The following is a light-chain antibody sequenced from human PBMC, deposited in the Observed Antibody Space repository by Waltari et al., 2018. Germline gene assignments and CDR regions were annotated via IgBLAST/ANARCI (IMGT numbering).Light chain of an antibody. CDR3: ASRDPTANAVV. V-gene: IGLV3-19*01. J-gene: IGLJ2*01. CDR1: SLRTYS. CDR2: STD. Sequence: SSELTQDPAVSVALGQTARITCQGVSLRTYSADWSQQRPGQAPILVLFSTDDRPSGIPDRFSGSSSRDTASLTITGTQAEDEADYYCASRDPTANAVVFGGGTKLTVL.